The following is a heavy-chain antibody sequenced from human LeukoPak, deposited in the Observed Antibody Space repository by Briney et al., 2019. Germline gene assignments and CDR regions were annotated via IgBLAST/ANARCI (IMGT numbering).Heavy chain of an antibody. V-gene: IGHV3-30*02. CDR3: AKDQEWELLTPYYFDY. J-gene: IGHJ4*02. Sequence: PGGSLRLSCAASGFTFSSYGMHWVRQAPGKGLEWVAFIRYDGSNKYYADPVKGRFTISRDNSKNTLYLQMNSLRAEDTAVYYCAKDQEWELLTPYYFDYWGQGTLVTVSS. D-gene: IGHD1-26*01. CDR1: GFTFSSYG. CDR2: IRYDGSNK.